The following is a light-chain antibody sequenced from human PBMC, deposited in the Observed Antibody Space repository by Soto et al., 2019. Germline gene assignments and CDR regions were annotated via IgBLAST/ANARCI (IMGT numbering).Light chain of an antibody. CDR1: QGIRFD. CDR3: LQDYNYPRT. J-gene: IGKJ3*01. Sequence: QMTQFPSSLSASVGDTVTITCRASQGIRFDLAWYQQKPGKAPNLLIYGASPLQTGVPSRFSGSGSGTVFTLTISSPQPEDFATYYCLQDYNYPRTFGPGTKVDIK. CDR2: GAS. V-gene: IGKV1-6*01.